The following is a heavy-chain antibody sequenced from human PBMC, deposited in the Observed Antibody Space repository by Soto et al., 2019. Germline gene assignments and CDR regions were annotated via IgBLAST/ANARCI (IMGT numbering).Heavy chain of an antibody. J-gene: IGHJ4*02. CDR1: GFTFSSYA. D-gene: IGHD5-18*01. V-gene: IGHV3-30-3*01. Sequence: QVQLVESGGGVVQPGRSLRLSCAASGFTFSSYAMHWVRQAPDKGLEWVAVISYDGSNKYYADSVKGRFTISRDNSKNTLYLQMNSLRAEDTAVYYCARDYGGGYSYGFLRPDYWGQGTLVTVSS. CDR2: ISYDGSNK. CDR3: ARDYGGGYSYGFLRPDY.